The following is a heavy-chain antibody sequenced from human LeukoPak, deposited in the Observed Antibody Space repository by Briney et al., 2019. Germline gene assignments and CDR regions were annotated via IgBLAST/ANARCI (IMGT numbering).Heavy chain of an antibody. CDR1: GYTFTGYY. J-gene: IGHJ4*02. CDR2: INPNSGGT. D-gene: IGHD1-26*01. CDR3: ARDPSGSHYGAFDY. V-gene: IGHV1-2*02. Sequence: ASVKVSCKASGYTFTGYYMHWVRQAPGQGLEWMGWINPNSGGTNYAQKFQGRVTMTRDTSISTAYMELSRLRSDDTAVYYCARDPSGSHYGAFDYWGQGALVTVFS.